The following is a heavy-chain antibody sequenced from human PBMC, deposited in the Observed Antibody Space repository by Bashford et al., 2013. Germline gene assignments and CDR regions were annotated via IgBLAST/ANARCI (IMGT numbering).Heavy chain of an antibody. CDR1: GFTFSSYA. Sequence: GGSLRLSCAASGFTFSSYAMSWVRQAPGKGLEWVSAISGSGGSTNYADSVKGRFTISRDNSKNTLYLQMNSLRVEDTAVYFCARDQGYHGSGSDGYYYYYYMDVWGKGTTGHRLL. D-gene: IGHD3-10*01. J-gene: IGHJ6*03. CDR2: ISGSGGST. CDR3: ARDQGYHGSGSDGYYYYYYMDV. V-gene: IGHV3-23*01.